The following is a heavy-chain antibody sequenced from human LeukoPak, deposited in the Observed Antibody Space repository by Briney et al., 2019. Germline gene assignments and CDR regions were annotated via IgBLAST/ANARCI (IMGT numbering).Heavy chain of an antibody. CDR1: GYSISSGYY. Sequence: PSETLSLTCAVSGYSISSGYYWGWIRQPPGKGLEWIGSIYHSGSTYYNPSLKSRVTISVDTSKNQFSLKLSSVTAADTAVYYCARHLGYCSSTSCYSSWFDPWGQGTLSPSPQ. J-gene: IGHJ5*02. V-gene: IGHV4-38-2*01. CDR2: IYHSGST. CDR3: ARHLGYCSSTSCYSSWFDP. D-gene: IGHD2-2*01.